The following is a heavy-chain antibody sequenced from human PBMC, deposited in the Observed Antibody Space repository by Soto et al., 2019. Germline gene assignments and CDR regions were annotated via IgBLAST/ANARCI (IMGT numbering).Heavy chain of an antibody. V-gene: IGHV3-33*01. Sequence: GGSLRLSCAASGFTFSSYGMHWVRQAPGKGLEWVAVIWYDGSNKYYADSVKGRFTISRDNSKNTLYLQMNSLRAEDTAVYYCARGVAAAAGIGLDYWGQGTLVTVSS. D-gene: IGHD6-13*01. CDR3: ARGVAAAAGIGLDY. CDR1: GFTFSSYG. CDR2: IWYDGSNK. J-gene: IGHJ4*02.